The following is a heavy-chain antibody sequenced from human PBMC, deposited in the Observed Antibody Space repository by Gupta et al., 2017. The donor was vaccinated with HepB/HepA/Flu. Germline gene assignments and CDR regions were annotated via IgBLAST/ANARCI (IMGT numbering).Heavy chain of an antibody. Sequence: QVQLQQWGAGLLKPSETLSLTCAVYGGSFSGYYWSWIRQPPGKGLEWIGEINHSGSTNYNPSLKSRVTISVDTSKNQFSLKLSSVTAADTAVYYCARVFGSSWYARRKYYYYYYMDVWGKGTTVTVSS. CDR1: GGSFSGYY. D-gene: IGHD6-13*01. CDR3: ARVFGSSWYARRKYYYYYYMDV. J-gene: IGHJ6*03. V-gene: IGHV4-34*01. CDR2: INHSGST.